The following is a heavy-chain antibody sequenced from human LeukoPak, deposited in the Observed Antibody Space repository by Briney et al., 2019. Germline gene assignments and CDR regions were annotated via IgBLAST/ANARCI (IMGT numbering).Heavy chain of an antibody. CDR2: IYTSWST. CDR3: ARAVYGSYYFDY. Sequence: SETLSLTCTVSGGSISSYYWSWLRQPAGKGLEWIGRIYTSWSTNYNPSLKRRVTMSIDTSNYQCYLKLSSVTAADKAAYYCARAVYGSYYFDYWGQGTLVTVSS. V-gene: IGHV4-4*07. CDR1: GGSISSYY. J-gene: IGHJ4*02. D-gene: IGHD3-10*01.